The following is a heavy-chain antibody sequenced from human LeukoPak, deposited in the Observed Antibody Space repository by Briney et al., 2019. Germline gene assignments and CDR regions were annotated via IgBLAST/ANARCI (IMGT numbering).Heavy chain of an antibody. D-gene: IGHD3-10*01. Sequence: GASLQISCKGSGSSFTSYWIVWGRPLPGKGLEWMGIIYPGDSDSRYSPSFQGQVTISADKSISTAYLQWSSLKASDTAMYYCARLPSMVRGVIGFDYWGQGTLVTVSS. J-gene: IGHJ4*02. CDR2: IYPGDSDS. CDR1: GSSFTSYW. CDR3: ARLPSMVRGVIGFDY. V-gene: IGHV5-51*01.